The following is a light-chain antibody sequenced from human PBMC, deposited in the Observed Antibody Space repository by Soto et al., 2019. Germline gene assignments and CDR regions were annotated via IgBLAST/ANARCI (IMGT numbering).Light chain of an antibody. J-gene: IGKJ1*01. V-gene: IGKV4-1*01. Sequence: DIVMTQSPDSLAVSLGERATINCKSSQNILYSSNNKNYLAWYQQTPGQPPKLLIYWASTRESGVPYRFSGSGSGTDFTLTISSLQAEDVAVYYCQQYYSSLSFGQGTKVEIK. CDR2: WAS. CDR3: QQYYSSLS. CDR1: QNILYSSNNKNY.